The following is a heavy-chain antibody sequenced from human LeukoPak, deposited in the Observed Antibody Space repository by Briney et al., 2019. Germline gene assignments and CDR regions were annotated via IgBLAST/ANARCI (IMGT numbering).Heavy chain of an antibody. CDR1: GFTFSSYG. J-gene: IGHJ4*02. D-gene: IGHD5-18*01. V-gene: IGHV3-33*01. CDR3: ARDQAMAALFDY. CDR2: IWYDGSNK. Sequence: PGGSLRLSCAASGFTFSSYGMHWVRQAPGKGLEWVAVIWYDGSNKYYADSVKGRFTISRDNSKNTLYLQMNSLRAEDTAVYYCARDQAMAALFDYWGQGTLVTVSS.